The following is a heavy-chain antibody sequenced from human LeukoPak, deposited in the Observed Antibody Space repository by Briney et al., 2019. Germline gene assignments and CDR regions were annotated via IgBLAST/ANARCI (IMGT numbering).Heavy chain of an antibody. CDR3: ARAEAVAATQWGY. CDR1: GYTFTSYY. V-gene: IGHV1-46*01. Sequence: ASVKVSFKASGYTFTSYYMHWVRQAPGQGREWMGVINPSGGSTSYAQKFQGRVTMTRDTSTSTVYMELSSLRSEDTAVYYCARAEAVAATQWGYWGQGTLVTVSS. D-gene: IGHD6-19*01. CDR2: INPSGGST. J-gene: IGHJ4*02.